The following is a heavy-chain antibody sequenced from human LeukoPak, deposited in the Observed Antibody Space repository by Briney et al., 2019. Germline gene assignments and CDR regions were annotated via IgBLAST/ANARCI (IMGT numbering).Heavy chain of an antibody. J-gene: IGHJ5*02. CDR2: IYYSGST. V-gene: IGHV4-30-4*08. D-gene: IGHD3-10*01. CDR3: ARDYYGSGSYYH. CDR1: GDSITSRDYY. Sequence: TSETLSLTCSVSGDSITSRDYYWSWIRQPPGKGLEWIGYIYYSGSTSYNPSLKSRVTISVDTSKNQFSLRLSSVTAADTAVYYCARDYYGSGSYYHWGQGTLVTVSS.